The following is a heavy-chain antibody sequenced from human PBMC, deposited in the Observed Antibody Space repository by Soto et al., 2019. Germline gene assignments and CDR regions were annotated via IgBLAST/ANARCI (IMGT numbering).Heavy chain of an antibody. V-gene: IGHV3-30*18. Sequence: QVQLVESGGGVVQPGRSLRLSCAASGFTFSTYGMHWVRQAPGKGLEWVAVISYDGTNKYYADSVKGRFTISRDNSKNTLYLQMNSLRAEDTAVYYCAKERYGSRSADFDYWGQGTLVTVSS. J-gene: IGHJ4*02. CDR2: ISYDGTNK. CDR1: GFTFSTYG. CDR3: AKERYGSRSADFDY. D-gene: IGHD6-13*01.